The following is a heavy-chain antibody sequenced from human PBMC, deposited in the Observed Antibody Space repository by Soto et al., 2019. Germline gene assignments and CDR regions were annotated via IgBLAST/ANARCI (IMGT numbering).Heavy chain of an antibody. CDR3: AKSSGWYDY. CDR1: GFTFSSYG. D-gene: IGHD6-19*01. Sequence: GGSLRLSCAASGFTFSSYGMHWVRQAPGKGLEWVAVISYDGSNKYYADSVKGRFTISRDNSKNTLYLQMNSLRAEDTAVYYCAKSSGWYDYWGQGTLVTVSS. V-gene: IGHV3-30*18. J-gene: IGHJ4*02. CDR2: ISYDGSNK.